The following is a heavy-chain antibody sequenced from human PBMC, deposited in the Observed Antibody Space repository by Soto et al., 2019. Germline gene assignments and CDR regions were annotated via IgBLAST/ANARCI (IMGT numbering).Heavy chain of an antibody. CDR3: ARRGSSSWYGY. V-gene: IGHV4-34*01. J-gene: IGHJ4*02. Sequence: LSLTCAVYGGSFSGYYWSWIRQPPGKGLEWIGEINHSGSTNYNPSLKSRVTISVDTSKNKFSLKLSSVTAADTAVDYCARRGSSSWYGYWGQGTLVTVSS. D-gene: IGHD6-13*01. CDR2: INHSGST. CDR1: GGSFSGYY.